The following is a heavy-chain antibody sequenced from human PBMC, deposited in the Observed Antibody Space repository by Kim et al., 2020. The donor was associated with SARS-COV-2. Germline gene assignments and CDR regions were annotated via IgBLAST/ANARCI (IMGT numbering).Heavy chain of an antibody. Sequence: TNYNPSLKSRVTISVDTSKNQFSLKLTSVTAADTAVYYCARGLNTGNFDYWGQGTLVTVSS. V-gene: IGHV4-34*01. CDR3: ARGLNTGNFDY. D-gene: IGHD2-8*02. J-gene: IGHJ4*02. CDR2: T.